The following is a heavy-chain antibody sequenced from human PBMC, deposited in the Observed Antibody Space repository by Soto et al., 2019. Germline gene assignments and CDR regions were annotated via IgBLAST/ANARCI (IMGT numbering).Heavy chain of an antibody. CDR2: INHSGST. Sequence: QVQLQQWGAGLLKPSETLSLTCAVYGGSFSGYYWSWIRQPPGKGLAWIGEINHSGSTNYNPSLKRRVPISVDTSKTQCPLKLSAVTAADTAVYYCARAPPPHWDYGDYGDADTNQRYFDYWGQGTLVTVSS. D-gene: IGHD4-17*01. CDR3: ARAPPPHWDYGDYGDADTNQRYFDY. CDR1: GGSFSGYY. V-gene: IGHV4-34*01. J-gene: IGHJ4*02.